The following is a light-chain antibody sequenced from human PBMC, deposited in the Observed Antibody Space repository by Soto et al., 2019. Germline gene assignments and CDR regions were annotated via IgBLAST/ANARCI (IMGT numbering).Light chain of an antibody. CDR3: VAPYV. J-gene: IGLJ1*01. V-gene: IGLV2-23*02. Sequence: QSVLTQPASVSGSPGQSITISCTGTSSDVGSYNLVSWYQQHPGKAPKLMIYEVSKRPSGVSNRFSGSKSGNTASLTISGLQAEDEADLQVVAPYVSGTGTKVTVL. CDR2: EVS. CDR1: SSDVGSYNL.